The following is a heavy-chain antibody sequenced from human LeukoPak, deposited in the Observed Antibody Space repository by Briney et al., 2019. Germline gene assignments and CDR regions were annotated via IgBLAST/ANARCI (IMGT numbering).Heavy chain of an antibody. Sequence: GASVKVSCKASGYTFTGYYMHWVRQAPGQGPEWMGWINPNSGGTNYAQKFQGRVTMTRDTSISTAYIELSRLRSDDTAVYYCARVPNDDWLISHGAFDIWGQGTMVTVSS. CDR1: GYTFTGYY. J-gene: IGHJ3*02. D-gene: IGHD3-9*01. CDR3: ARVPNDDWLISHGAFDI. V-gene: IGHV1-2*02. CDR2: INPNSGGT.